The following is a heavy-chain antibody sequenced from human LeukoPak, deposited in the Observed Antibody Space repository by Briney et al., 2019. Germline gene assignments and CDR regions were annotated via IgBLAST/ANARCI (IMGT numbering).Heavy chain of an antibody. CDR2: ISKSGGSS. CDR3: ARAYDSSAYRTNWFDP. J-gene: IGHJ5*02. D-gene: IGHD3-22*01. CDR1: GFTFSSYA. Sequence: QAGGSLRLSCAASGFTFSSYAMSWVRQAPGKGLEWVSGISKSGGSSYYADSVKGRFTISRDNSKNTLYLQMNSLRAEDTAMYYCARAYDSSAYRTNWFDPWGQGTLVTVSS. V-gene: IGHV3-23*01.